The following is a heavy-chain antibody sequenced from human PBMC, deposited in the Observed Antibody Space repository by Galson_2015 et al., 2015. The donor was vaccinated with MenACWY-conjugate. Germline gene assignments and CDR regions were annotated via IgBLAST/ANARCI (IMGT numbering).Heavy chain of an antibody. D-gene: IGHD4-17*01. CDR2: ISPSATTI. V-gene: IGHV3-48*01. J-gene: IGHJ5*02. CDR3: ARVRGPTVTTCRFDL. CDR1: GFTFSSHG. Sequence: SLRLSCAASGFTFSSHGMKWVRQAPGKGLEWVSYISPSATTIYYADSVKGRFTISRDNAENSLYLQMNSLRVEDTAVYYCARVRGPTVTTCRFDLCGRGTLVTVSS.